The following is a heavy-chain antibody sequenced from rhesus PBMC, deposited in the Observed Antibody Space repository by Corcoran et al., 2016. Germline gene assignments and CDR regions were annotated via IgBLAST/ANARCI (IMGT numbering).Heavy chain of an antibody. V-gene: IGHV3S5*01. CDR2: FNIGGDST. J-gene: IGHJ4*01. CDR1: GFTFSSYG. CDR3: ARDSGS. Sequence: EVQLVETGGGLVQPGGSLKLSCAASGFTFSSYGMNWVRQAPGKGLEWVSAFNIGGDSTYYADSVKGRFTISRDNSKNTLSLQMNSLRAEDTAVYYCARDSGSWGQGVLVTVSS. D-gene: IGHD6-25*01.